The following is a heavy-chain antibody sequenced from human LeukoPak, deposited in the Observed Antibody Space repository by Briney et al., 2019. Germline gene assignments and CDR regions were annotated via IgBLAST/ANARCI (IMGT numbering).Heavy chain of an antibody. CDR3: AKMPP. CDR2: ISYDGSNK. D-gene: IGHD2-2*01. CDR1: GFTFDDYG. J-gene: IGHJ5*02. Sequence: PGGSLRLSCAASGFTFDDYGMSWVRQAPGKGLEWVAVISYDGSNKYYADSVKGRFTISRDNSKNTLYLQMNSLRAEDTAVYYCAKMPPWGQGTLVTVSS. V-gene: IGHV3-30*18.